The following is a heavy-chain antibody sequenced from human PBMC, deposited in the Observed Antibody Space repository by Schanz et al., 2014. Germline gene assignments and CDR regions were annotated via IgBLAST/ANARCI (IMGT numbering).Heavy chain of an antibody. J-gene: IGHJ3*02. Sequence: EVQLVESGGGVVQPGRSLRLSCAASGFTFSSYAMGWVRQARGKGLEWVSAMNESHSTIYYADSVRGRFTISRDNAENTLYLQMNSLRAEDTAVYYCAKGRFGELSAFDIWGQGTMVTVSS. CDR3: AKGRFGELSAFDI. CDR2: MNESHSTI. D-gene: IGHD3-10*01. CDR1: GFTFSSYA. V-gene: IGHV3-23*04.